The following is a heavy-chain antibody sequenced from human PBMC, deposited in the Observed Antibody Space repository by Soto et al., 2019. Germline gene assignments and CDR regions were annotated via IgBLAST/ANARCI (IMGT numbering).Heavy chain of an antibody. CDR1: GDSISSPHYY. V-gene: IGHV4-30-4*01. Sequence: QVHLQESGPGLVKPSQTLSLSCTVSGDSISSPHYYWTWIRQPPGKGLEWVGYIYYTGNNFYNPALKSRVAMSVDPSTNQFSLNLASVTDADTAVYFCAREPKQNYDSSPWNGGFDSWGPGTLVTVSS. D-gene: IGHD3-22*01. CDR3: AREPKQNYDSSPWNGGFDS. J-gene: IGHJ4*02. CDR2: IYYTGNN.